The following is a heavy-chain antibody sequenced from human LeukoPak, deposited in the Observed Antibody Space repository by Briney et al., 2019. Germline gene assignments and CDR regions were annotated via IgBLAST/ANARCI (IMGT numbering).Heavy chain of an antibody. V-gene: IGHV3-48*02. D-gene: IGHD3-10*01. CDR2: ISSSSSTI. J-gene: IGHJ5*02. CDR3: AREQRFGETPAWFDP. CDR1: GFTFSSCA. Sequence: GGSLRLSCAASGFTFSSCAMSWVRQAPGKGLEWVSYISSSSSTIYYADSVKGRFTISRDNAKNSLYLQMNSLRDEDTAVYYCAREQRFGETPAWFDPWGQGTLVTASS.